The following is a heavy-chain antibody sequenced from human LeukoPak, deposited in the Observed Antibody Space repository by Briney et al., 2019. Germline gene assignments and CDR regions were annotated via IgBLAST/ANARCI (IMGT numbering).Heavy chain of an antibody. Sequence: ASVKVSCKASGYTFINYGIAWVQQAPGQGLEWMGWISANNGNTNYAQKLQGRVTMTTDTSSSTAYMELRSLRSDDTAVYYCARDGYFDYWGQGTLVTVSS. CDR1: GYTFINYG. V-gene: IGHV1-18*01. CDR3: ARDGYFDY. CDR2: ISANNGNT. J-gene: IGHJ4*02.